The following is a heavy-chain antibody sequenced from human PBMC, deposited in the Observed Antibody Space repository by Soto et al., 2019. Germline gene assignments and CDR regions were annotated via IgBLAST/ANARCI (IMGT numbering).Heavy chain of an antibody. CDR1: GGSISSGGYS. J-gene: IGHJ2*01. D-gene: IGHD6-19*01. CDR3: ARETAGTSMRYFDL. Sequence: QLQLQESGSGLVKPSQTLSLTCAVSGGSISSGGYSWSWIRQPPGKGLEWIGYIYHSGSTYYNPSLKSRVTISVDRSKNQFSLKLSSVTAADTAVYYCARETAGTSMRYFDLWGRGTLVTVSS. V-gene: IGHV4-30-2*01. CDR2: IYHSGST.